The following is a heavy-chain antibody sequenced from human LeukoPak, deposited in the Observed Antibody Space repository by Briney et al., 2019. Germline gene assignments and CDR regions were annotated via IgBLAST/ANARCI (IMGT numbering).Heavy chain of an antibody. CDR2: ISSSGSTI. CDR3: ARASYLWFGVTYAFDI. D-gene: IGHD3-10*01. J-gene: IGHJ3*02. CDR1: GFTFSDYY. V-gene: IGHV3-11*04. Sequence: SGGSLRLSCAASGFTFSDYYMSCIRQAPGKGLEWVSDISSSGSTIYYADSVKGRFTISRDNAKNSLYLQMNSLRAEDTAVYYCARASYLWFGVTYAFDIWGQGTMVTVSS.